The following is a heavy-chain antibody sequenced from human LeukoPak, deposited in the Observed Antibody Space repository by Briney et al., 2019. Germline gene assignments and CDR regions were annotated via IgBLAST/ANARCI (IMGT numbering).Heavy chain of an antibody. Sequence: QPGRSLRLSCAASGFTFSSYAMHWVRQAPGKGLEWVAFIRYDGSNKNYADSVKGRFIISRDNSKNTLFLQMNSLRAEDTAIYYCAKGENGGFDPWGQGTLVTVSS. CDR2: IRYDGSNK. CDR3: AKGENGGFDP. V-gene: IGHV3-30*02. D-gene: IGHD4-17*01. J-gene: IGHJ5*02. CDR1: GFTFSSYA.